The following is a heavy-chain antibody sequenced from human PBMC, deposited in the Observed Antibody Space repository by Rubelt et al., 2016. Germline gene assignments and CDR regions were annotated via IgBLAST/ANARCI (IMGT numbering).Heavy chain of an antibody. CDR2: IFYSGDT. Sequence: QLRLQESGPGLLKPSETLSLICTVSGDSVSSDVFYWGWLRQPPGKGLGWIGSIFYSGDTDYNPSLRSRVTMSVDTSKNRFSLNLSSLTAADTADYYGAGNRDWGPYYGMDVWGQGTTVTVSS. CDR1: GDSVSSDVFY. J-gene: IGHJ6*02. D-gene: IGHD3-16*01. CDR3: AGNRDWGPYYGMDV. V-gene: IGHV4-39*01.